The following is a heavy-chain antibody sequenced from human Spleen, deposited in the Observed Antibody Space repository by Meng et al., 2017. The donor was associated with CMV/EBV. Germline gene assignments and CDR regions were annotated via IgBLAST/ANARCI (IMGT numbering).Heavy chain of an antibody. V-gene: IGHV3-20*04. J-gene: IGHJ4*02. CDR2: INWNGGST. D-gene: IGHD3-3*01. CDR3: ARGDFWSAYSDF. Sequence: GESLKISCAASGFKFDDYGINWVRQAPGKGLEWVSGINWNGGSTGYADSAKGRFTISRDNAKNSLYLQMNSLRAEDTALYYCARGDFWSAYSDFWGQGTLVTVSS. CDR1: GFKFDDYG.